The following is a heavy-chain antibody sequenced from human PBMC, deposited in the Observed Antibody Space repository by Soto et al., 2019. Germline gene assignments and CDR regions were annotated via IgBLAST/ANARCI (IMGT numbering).Heavy chain of an antibody. D-gene: IGHD2-2*01. V-gene: IGHV1-69*13. CDR3: ASRGGCSSTSCYGSYGMDV. CDR1: GGTFSSYA. J-gene: IGHJ6*02. CDR2: IIPIFGAA. Sequence: ASVKVSCKASGGTFSSYAISWVRQAPGQGLEWMGGIIPIFGAANYAQKFQGRVTITADESTSTAYMELSSLRSEDTAVYYCASRGGCSSTSCYGSYGMDVWGQGTTVTVSS.